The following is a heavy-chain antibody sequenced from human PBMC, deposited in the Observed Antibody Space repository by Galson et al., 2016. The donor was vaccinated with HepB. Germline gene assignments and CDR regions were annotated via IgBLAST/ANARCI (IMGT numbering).Heavy chain of an antibody. D-gene: IGHD1-26*01. CDR1: GYSFSTYW. CDR2: IRPGDSDT. Sequence: QSGAEVKKPGESLKISCKGSGYSFSTYWIGWVRQMPGKGLEWVGIIRPGDSDTRYSPSFQGQVTISADKSITTAYLQWSSLKASDTAMYYCAIRLTYGPVGLLGFDIWDQGTMVTVSS. CDR3: AIRLTYGPVGLLGFDI. V-gene: IGHV5-51*01. J-gene: IGHJ3*02.